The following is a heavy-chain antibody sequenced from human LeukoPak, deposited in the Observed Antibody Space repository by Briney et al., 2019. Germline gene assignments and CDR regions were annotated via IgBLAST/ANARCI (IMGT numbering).Heavy chain of an antibody. CDR2: INPNSGDT. Sequence: ASVKVSCKGFGYTFTGYYMHWVRQAPAQGREWMGWINPNSGDTNYAQRCQSGVTMSRGTSISTDDMEVNRLTSDDTAVYYCARSDYGDYHFDYWGQGTLVPASS. V-gene: IGHV1-2*02. CDR1: GYTFTGYY. D-gene: IGHD4-17*01. J-gene: IGHJ4*02. CDR3: ARSDYGDYHFDY.